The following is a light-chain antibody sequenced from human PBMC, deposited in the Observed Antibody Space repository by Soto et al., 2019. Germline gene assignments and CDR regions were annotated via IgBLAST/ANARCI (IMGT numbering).Light chain of an antibody. CDR3: CSYAGSLWV. CDR1: SSDVGNYNL. CDR2: EGS. Sequence: QSALTQPASVSGSPGQSITISCTGTSSDVGNYNLVSWYQQHPGKAPKLMIYEGSKRPSGVSNRSSGAKSGNTASLTISGLQAEDEADYYCCSYAGSLWVFGGGTKLTVL. V-gene: IGLV2-23*01. J-gene: IGLJ3*02.